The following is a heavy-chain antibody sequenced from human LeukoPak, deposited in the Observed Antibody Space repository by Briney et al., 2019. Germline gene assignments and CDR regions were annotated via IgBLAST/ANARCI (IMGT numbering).Heavy chain of an antibody. CDR3: ARGKSRGSHIDY. D-gene: IGHD1-26*01. CDR2: IYHSGST. V-gene: IGHV4-38-2*02. CDR1: GFSINNGYY. J-gene: IGHJ4*02. Sequence: SETLSLTCTVSGFSINNGYYWGWIRQPPGKGLEWIGSIYHSGSTYYKPPLKSRVTISVDTSKNQFSLKLSSVTAADTAVYHCARGKSRGSHIDYWGQGTLVTVSS.